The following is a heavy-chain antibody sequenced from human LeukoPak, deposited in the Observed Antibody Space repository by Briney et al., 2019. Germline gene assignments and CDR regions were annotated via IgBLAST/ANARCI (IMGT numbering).Heavy chain of an antibody. CDR2: IYYSGST. V-gene: IGHV4-39*01. D-gene: IGHD3-22*01. CDR3: ARLASPHYYDSRGYYLWYFDY. CDR1: GGSISSSSYY. Sequence: PSETLSLTCTVSGGSISSSSYYWGWIRQPPGKGLEWIGSIYYSGSTYYNPSLKSRVTISVDTSKNQFSLKLSSVTAADTAVYYCARLASPHYYDSRGYYLWYFDYWGQGTLVTVSS. J-gene: IGHJ4*02.